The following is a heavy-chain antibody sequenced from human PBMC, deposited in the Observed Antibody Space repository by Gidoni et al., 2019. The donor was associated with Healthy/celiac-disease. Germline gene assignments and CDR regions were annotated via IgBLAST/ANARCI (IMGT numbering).Heavy chain of an antibody. CDR3: ARGRPTFGGVIVISPHFDY. J-gene: IGHJ4*02. Sequence: QVQLQQWGAGLLKPSETLSLTCAVYGGSFSGYYWSWIRQPPGKGLEWIGEINHSGSTNYNPSLKSRVTISVDTSKNQFSLKLSSVTAAYTAVYYCARGRPTFGGVIVISPHFDYWGQGTLVTVSS. CDR1: GGSFSGYY. CDR2: INHSGST. D-gene: IGHD3-16*02. V-gene: IGHV4-34*01.